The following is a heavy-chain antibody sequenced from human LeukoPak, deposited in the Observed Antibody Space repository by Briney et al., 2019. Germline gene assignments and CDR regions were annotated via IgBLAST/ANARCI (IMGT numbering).Heavy chain of an antibody. J-gene: IGHJ4*02. D-gene: IGHD3-22*01. CDR1: GYTFTSYG. V-gene: IGHV1-18*01. Sequence: ASVKVSCKASGYTFTSYGTSWVRQAPGQGLEWMGWISAYNGNTNYAQKLQGRVTMTTDTSTSTAYMELRSLRSDDTAVYYCARSYYDSSGSPFAYWGQGTLVTVSS. CDR2: ISAYNGNT. CDR3: ARSYYDSSGSPFAY.